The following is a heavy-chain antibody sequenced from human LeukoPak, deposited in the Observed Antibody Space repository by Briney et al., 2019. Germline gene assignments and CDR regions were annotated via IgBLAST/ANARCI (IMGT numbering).Heavy chain of an antibody. CDR1: GCTFTSYD. V-gene: IGHV1-8*01. Sequence: GASVKVSCKASGCTFTSYDINWVRQATGQGLEWMGWMNPNSGNTGYAQKFQGRVTMTRNTSISTAYMELSSLRSEDTAVYYCAGITMVRGVIDPDYYYGMDVWGQGTTVTVSS. J-gene: IGHJ6*02. D-gene: IGHD3-10*01. CDR2: MNPNSGNT. CDR3: AGITMVRGVIDPDYYYGMDV.